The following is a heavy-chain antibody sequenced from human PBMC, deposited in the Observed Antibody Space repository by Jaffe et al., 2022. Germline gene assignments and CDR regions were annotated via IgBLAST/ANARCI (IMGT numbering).Heavy chain of an antibody. CDR2: IYWNDDK. CDR3: AHRPPLRYCSGGSCIRGWFDP. V-gene: IGHV2-5*01. CDR1: GFSLSTSGVG. Sequence: QITLKESGPTLVKPTQTLTLTCTFSGFSLSTSGVGVGWIRQPPGKALEWLALIYWNDDKRYSPSLKSRLTITKDTSKNQVVLTMTNMDPVDTATYYCAHRPPLRYCSGGSCIRGWFDPWGQGTLVTVSS. J-gene: IGHJ5*02. D-gene: IGHD2-15*01.